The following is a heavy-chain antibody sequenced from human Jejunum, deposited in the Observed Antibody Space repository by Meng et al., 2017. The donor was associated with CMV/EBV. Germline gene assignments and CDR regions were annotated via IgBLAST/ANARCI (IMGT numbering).Heavy chain of an antibody. CDR2: IYYSGDI. CDR3: ARDRDTVMDQGFFDP. V-gene: IGHV4-39*07. Sequence: SITGSTYYWGWIRQPPGKGLEWIGSIYYSGDISYNPSLKSRVTISVDLSKNQISLKLRSVTAADTAVYYCARDRDTVMDQGFFDPWGQGTRVTVSS. CDR1: SITGSTYY. D-gene: IGHD2-15*01. J-gene: IGHJ5*02.